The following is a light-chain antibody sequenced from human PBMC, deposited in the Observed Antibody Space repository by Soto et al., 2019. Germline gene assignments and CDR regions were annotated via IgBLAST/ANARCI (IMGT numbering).Light chain of an antibody. CDR1: QGIRDD. J-gene: IGKJ4*01. Sequence: DIQMTQSPSSLSASVVDRFTITFLASQGIRDDLGWYQQKPGKAPTRLIYAVSSLQNGVPSRFSGTGSGTEFTLTISSLQPEDFATYYCLQHNTYPLSFGGGTKVDI. CDR2: AVS. V-gene: IGKV1-17*01. CDR3: LQHNTYPLS.